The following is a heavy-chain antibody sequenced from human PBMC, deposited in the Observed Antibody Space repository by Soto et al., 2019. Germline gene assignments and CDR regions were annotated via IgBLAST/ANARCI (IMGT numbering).Heavy chain of an antibody. CDR3: ARGSGPIQMAY. CDR2: ISAYNGNT. J-gene: IGHJ4*02. V-gene: IGHV1-18*01. CDR1: GYTFTSYG. Sequence: ASVKFSCKASGYTFTSYGISWVRQAPGQGLECMGWISAYNGNTNYAQKLQGRVTMTTXTXXSXXXMXLXXLRXDDTAVYYCARGSGPIQMAYWGQGTLVTVSS. D-gene: IGHD3-3*01.